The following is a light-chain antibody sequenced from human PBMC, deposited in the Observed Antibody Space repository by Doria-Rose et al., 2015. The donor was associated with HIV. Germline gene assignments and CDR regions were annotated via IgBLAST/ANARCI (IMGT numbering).Light chain of an antibody. CDR3: HQYGTSWT. V-gene: IGKV3-20*01. CDR2: DGS. CDR1: QSFSSTY. J-gene: IGKJ1*01. Sequence: TQSPGTLSLSPGEIATLSCRASQSFSSTYLAWYQRKPGQAFSLLIYDGSTRATGIPDRFGASGSGTDFTLTINRLEPEDFALYYCHQYGTSWTFGQGTKVEI.